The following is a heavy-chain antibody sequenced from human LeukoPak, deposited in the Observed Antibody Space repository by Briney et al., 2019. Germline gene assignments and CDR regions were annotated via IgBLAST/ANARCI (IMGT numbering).Heavy chain of an antibody. CDR2: IYYTGST. Sequence: PSETLSLTCTVSGDPISSHSDYKWTWIRQPPQKGLEWIGYIYYTGSTNYNPSLRSRLTISVDTSMNQFSLRLTAVTAADTAVYYCAREYSAFDYWGQGALVTVSS. D-gene: IGHD4-11*01. V-gene: IGHV4-61*08. CDR3: AREYSAFDY. CDR1: GDPISSHSDY. J-gene: IGHJ4*02.